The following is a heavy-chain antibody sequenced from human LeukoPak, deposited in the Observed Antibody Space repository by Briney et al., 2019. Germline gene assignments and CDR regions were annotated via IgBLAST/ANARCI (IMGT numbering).Heavy chain of an antibody. Sequence: ASVKASCKASGYTFTIYAMNWVRQAPGQGLEWMGWINTNTGNPTYAQGFTGRFVFSLDTSVSTAYLQISSLKAEDTAVYYCARDGWILSLHFYGMDVWGQGTTVTVSS. D-gene: IGHD2-2*03. V-gene: IGHV7-4-1*02. CDR2: INTNTGNP. CDR3: ARDGWILSLHFYGMDV. CDR1: GYTFTIYA. J-gene: IGHJ6*02.